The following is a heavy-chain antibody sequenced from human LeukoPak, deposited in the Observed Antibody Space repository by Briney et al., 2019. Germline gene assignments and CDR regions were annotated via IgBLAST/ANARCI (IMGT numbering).Heavy chain of an antibody. V-gene: IGHV3-43*01. J-gene: IGHJ4*02. D-gene: IGHD3-22*01. CDR2: ISWDGGST. CDR1: GFTFVDYT. Sequence: GGSLRLSCAASGFTFVDYTMHWVRQAPGKGLEWVSLISWDGGSTYYADSVKGRFTISRDNSKNSLYLQMNSLRTEDTALYYCAKDWEGRYYDSSGYYDYWCQGTLVTVSS. CDR3: AKDWEGRYYDSSGYYDY.